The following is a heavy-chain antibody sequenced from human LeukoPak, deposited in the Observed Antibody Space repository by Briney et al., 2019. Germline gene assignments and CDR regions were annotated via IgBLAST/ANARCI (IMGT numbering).Heavy chain of an antibody. V-gene: IGHV1-8*03. Sequence: ASVKVSCKASGYTFTTYDIIWVRQATGRGLEWMGWMNPNSGHTVYAQKFQGRVTLTRDTSISTAYMELTSLSSEDTAFYYCARNYLGLGIWGQGTMVTVSS. J-gene: IGHJ3*02. CDR2: MNPNSGHT. D-gene: IGHD5-24*01. CDR3: ARNYLGLGI. CDR1: GYTFTTYD.